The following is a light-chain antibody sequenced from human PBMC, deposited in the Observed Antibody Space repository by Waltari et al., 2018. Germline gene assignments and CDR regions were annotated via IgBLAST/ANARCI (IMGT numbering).Light chain of an antibody. CDR3: QQRNIWPNT. V-gene: IGKV3-11*01. J-gene: IGKJ2*01. Sequence: EIVLTQSPATLSLSPGERATLSGRASQSVGSYLAWYQQKPGQAPRLLIYDASSRATGVPARVSGSGSGTEFTLTISSLEPEDFAVFYCQQRNIWPNTFGQGTKLEIK. CDR1: QSVGSY. CDR2: DAS.